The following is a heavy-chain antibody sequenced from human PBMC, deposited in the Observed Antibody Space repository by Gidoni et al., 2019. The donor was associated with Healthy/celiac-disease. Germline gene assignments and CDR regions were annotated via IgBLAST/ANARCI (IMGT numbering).Heavy chain of an antibody. Sequence: EVQLVESGGGLVQPGGSLRPSCAASGFPFRSYWMSWVRQAPGKGLEWVANIKQDGSEKYYVDSVKGRFTISRDNAKNSLYLQMNSLRAEDTAVYYCARTVGATRGGYFDYWGQGTLVTVSS. J-gene: IGHJ4*02. V-gene: IGHV3-7*01. CDR2: IKQDGSEK. CDR3: ARTVGATRGGYFDY. D-gene: IGHD1-26*01. CDR1: GFPFRSYW.